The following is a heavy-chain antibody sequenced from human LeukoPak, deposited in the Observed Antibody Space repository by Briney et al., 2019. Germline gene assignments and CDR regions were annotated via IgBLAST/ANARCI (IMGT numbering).Heavy chain of an antibody. J-gene: IGHJ4*02. CDR2: ISSSSSYI. V-gene: IGHV3-21*01. D-gene: IGHD5-12*01. Sequence: GGSLRLSCAASGFTFSSYEMNWVRQAPGKGLEWVSSISSSSSYIYYADSVKGRFTISRDNAKNSLYLQMNSLRAEDTAVYYCARGPSGYHNTGGQGTLVTVSS. CDR3: ARGPSGYHNT. CDR1: GFTFSSYE.